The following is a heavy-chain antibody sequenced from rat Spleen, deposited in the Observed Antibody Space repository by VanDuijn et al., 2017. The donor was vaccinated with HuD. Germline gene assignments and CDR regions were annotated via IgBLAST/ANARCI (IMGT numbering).Heavy chain of an antibody. V-gene: IGHV6-6*01. J-gene: IGHJ3*01. CDR2: IKAKSNNYAT. CDR3: ACEFITTSWFAY. D-gene: IGHD1-10*01. Sequence: EVQVLESGGGLVQPGNSLKLSCATSGFTFNTAWMYWYRQFPEKRLEWVARIKAKSNNYATDYTESVKGRITISRDDSKSSIYLQMNNLKEEDSAIYYCACEFITTSWFAYWGQGTLVTVSS. CDR1: GFTFNTAW.